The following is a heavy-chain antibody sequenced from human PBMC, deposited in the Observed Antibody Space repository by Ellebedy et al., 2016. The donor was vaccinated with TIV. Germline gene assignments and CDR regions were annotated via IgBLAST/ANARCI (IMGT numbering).Heavy chain of an antibody. V-gene: IGHV3-30*18. CDR2: ISYDGSNK. CDR1: GFTFSHYG. J-gene: IGHJ4*02. Sequence: GESLKISXAASGFTFSHYGMHWVRQAPGKGLEWVAVISYDGSNKYYADSVKGRFTISRDNSKNTLFLQMNSLRTEDTAVYYCAKSFLGYGGYLRFSFDSWGQGTLVTVSS. CDR3: AKSFLGYGGYLRFSFDS. D-gene: IGHD5-12*01.